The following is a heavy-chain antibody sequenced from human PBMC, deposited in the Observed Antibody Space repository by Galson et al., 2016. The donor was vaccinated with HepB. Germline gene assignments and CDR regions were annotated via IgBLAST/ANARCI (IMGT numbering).Heavy chain of an antibody. CDR3: ARDPENYDFWSGGVNYYYGMDH. V-gene: IGHV1-18*01. Sequence: QSGAVVKKPGASVKVSCKASGYPFSTYGISWVRQAPGQGLEWMGWISAYNGNTKYAQKFQGRVTMTRDTSTSTAYMELRSLRSDDTAVYFCARDPENYDFWSGGVNYYYGMDHWGQVTTVTVSS. J-gene: IGHJ6*02. D-gene: IGHD3-3*01. CDR1: GYPFSTYG. CDR2: ISAYNGNT.